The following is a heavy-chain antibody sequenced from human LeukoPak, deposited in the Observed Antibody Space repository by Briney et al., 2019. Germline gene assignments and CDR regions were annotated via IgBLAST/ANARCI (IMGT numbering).Heavy chain of an antibody. Sequence: GGSLRLSCTASGFSFSSYTMHWVRQAPGKGLEYVSAIISHRGNTHYTNSVKGRFTISRDNSKNTLYLQMGSLRPDDMAVYYCARVKMGATVSDYYYYYMDVWGKGTTVTVSS. CDR1: GFSFSSYT. J-gene: IGHJ6*03. V-gene: IGHV3-64*01. CDR2: IISHRGNT. CDR3: ARVKMGATVSDYYYYYMDV. D-gene: IGHD1-26*01.